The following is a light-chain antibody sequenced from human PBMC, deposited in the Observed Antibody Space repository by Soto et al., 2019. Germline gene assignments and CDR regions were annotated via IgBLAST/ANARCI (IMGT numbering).Light chain of an antibody. Sequence: DLQMTQSPSSVSASVGDRVTITCRASQGISRWLAWYQQKPGKAPKLLVYAASSLQSGVPSRFSGSGSGTDFPLTISSLQPEDFATYYCQQANSFPITFGQGTRLEIK. V-gene: IGKV1D-12*01. CDR3: QQANSFPIT. CDR2: AAS. CDR1: QGISRW. J-gene: IGKJ5*01.